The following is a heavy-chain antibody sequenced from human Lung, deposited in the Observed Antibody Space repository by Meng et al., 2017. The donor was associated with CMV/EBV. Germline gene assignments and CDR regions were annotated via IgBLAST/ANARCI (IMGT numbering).Heavy chain of an antibody. CDR1: GYTFNDYW. CDR2: IKPSTGDT. J-gene: IGHJ4*02. Sequence: QAQLVQSGVEVKKPGTSVKLSCKTSGYTFNDYWIHWVRQAPGQGLEWMGRIKPSTGDTSYAQKFRGRLTVTRDTPISTVYMEVNSLTSDETAVYYCTREGFDYWGQGALVTVSS. V-gene: IGHV1-2*06. CDR3: TREGFDY.